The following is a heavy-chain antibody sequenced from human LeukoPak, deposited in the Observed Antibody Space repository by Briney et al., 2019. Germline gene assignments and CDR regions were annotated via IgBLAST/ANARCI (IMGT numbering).Heavy chain of an antibody. Sequence: PSETLSLTCAVYGGSFSGYYWSWIRQPPGKGLEWIGEINHSGSTNYNPSLKSRVTISVDTSKNQFSLKLSSGTAADTAVYYCARGQPTHVVGYCTNGVCRRPYGMDVWGQGTTVTVSS. V-gene: IGHV4-34*01. D-gene: IGHD2-8*01. CDR1: GGSFSGYY. CDR3: ARGQPTHVVGYCTNGVCRRPYGMDV. J-gene: IGHJ6*02. CDR2: INHSGST.